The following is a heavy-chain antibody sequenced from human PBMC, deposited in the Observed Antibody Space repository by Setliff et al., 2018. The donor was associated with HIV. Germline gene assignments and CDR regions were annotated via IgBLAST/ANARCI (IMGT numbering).Heavy chain of an antibody. CDR3: ARGGAVAGS. V-gene: IGHV4-59*12. CDR2: IYYGGTT. D-gene: IGHD6-19*01. CDR1: GGSFSGYY. Sequence: SETLSLTCAVYGGSFSGYYWSWIRQPPGKGLEWIGYIYYGGTTNYNPSLKSRVTISVDTSKNQFSLRLSSVTAADTAVYYCARGGAVAGSWGQGTLVTVSS. J-gene: IGHJ4*02.